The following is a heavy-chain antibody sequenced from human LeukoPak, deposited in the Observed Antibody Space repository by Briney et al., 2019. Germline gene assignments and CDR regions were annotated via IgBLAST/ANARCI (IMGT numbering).Heavy chain of an antibody. Sequence: GGSLRLSCAASGFTFSSYAMHWVRQAPGKGLEWVAVISYDGSNKYYADSVKGRFTISRDNSKNTLYLQMNSLRAEDTAVYYCARDFSQYSGSHNAFDIWGQGTMVTVSS. J-gene: IGHJ3*02. CDR1: GFTFSSYA. V-gene: IGHV3-30-3*01. CDR2: ISYDGSNK. D-gene: IGHD1-26*01. CDR3: ARDFSQYSGSHNAFDI.